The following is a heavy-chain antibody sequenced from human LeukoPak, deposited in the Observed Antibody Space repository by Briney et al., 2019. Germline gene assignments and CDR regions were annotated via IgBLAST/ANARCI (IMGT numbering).Heavy chain of an antibody. D-gene: IGHD3-10*01. Sequence: ASVKVSCKASGGTFSSYAISWVRQAPGQGLEWMGGIIPIFGTANYAQKFQGRVTITADESTSTAYMELSSLRSEDTAVYYCARRKTHGSGSYPYNYYYGMDVWGKGTTVTVSS. CDR1: GGTFSSYA. CDR3: ARRKTHGSGSYPYNYYYGMDV. J-gene: IGHJ6*04. V-gene: IGHV1-69*13. CDR2: IIPIFGTA.